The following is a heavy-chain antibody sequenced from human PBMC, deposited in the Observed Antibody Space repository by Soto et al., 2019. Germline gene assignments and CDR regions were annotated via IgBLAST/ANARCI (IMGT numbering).Heavy chain of an antibody. CDR2: IYPGDSDT. CDR3: ARIYCSSTSCYIGTNYFDY. D-gene: IGHD2-2*02. J-gene: IGHJ4*02. V-gene: IGHV5-51*01. CDR1: GYSFTSYW. Sequence: GESLKISCKGSGYSFTSYWIGGVRQMPGKGLEWMGIIYPGDSDTRYSPSFQGQVTISADKSISTAYLQWSSLKASDTAMYYCARIYCSSTSCYIGTNYFDYWGQGTLVTVSS.